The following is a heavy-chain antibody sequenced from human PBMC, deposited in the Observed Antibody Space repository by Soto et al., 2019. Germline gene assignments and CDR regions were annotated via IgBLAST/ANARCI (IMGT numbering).Heavy chain of an antibody. D-gene: IGHD1-26*01. V-gene: IGHV1-58*01. CDR2: IVVGSGNT. CDR3: ATHREGATYYFDY. J-gene: IGHJ4*02. Sequence: VXWVRQAXXXXXXWIGWIVVGSGNTKYAQNFQERVTITRDMSSGTAYLELSSLRSEDTAVYYCATHREGATYYFDYWGQGTLLTVSS.